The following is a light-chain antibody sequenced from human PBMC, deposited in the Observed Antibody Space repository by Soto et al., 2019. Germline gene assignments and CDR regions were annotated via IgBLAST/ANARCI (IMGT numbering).Light chain of an antibody. CDR3: SSWDDSLNGWV. J-gene: IGLJ3*02. Sequence: QSVLTQPPSASGTPGQRVTISCSGSSSNLGSNPVNWYQQLPGTAPKLLIYTNNQRPSGVPDRFSGSRSGTSASLAISGLQSEDEADYYCSSWDDSLNGWVFGGGTKVTVL. CDR2: TNN. CDR1: SSNLGSNP. V-gene: IGLV1-44*01.